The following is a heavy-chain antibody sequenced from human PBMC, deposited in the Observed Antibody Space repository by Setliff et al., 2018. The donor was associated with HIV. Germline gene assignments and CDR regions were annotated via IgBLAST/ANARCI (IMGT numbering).Heavy chain of an antibody. CDR2: INPNSGGT. CDR3: ATAPTMKVVYSGF. J-gene: IGHJ4*02. D-gene: IGHD3-22*01. V-gene: IGHV1-2*02. CDR1: GYTFTGYY. Sequence: GASVKVSCKASGYTFTGYYMHWVRQAPGQGLAWMGWINPNSGGTNYAQKFQGRVTMTRDTSTSTVYMEMRGLRSDDTAVYYCATAPTMKVVYSGFWGQGTLVTVSS.